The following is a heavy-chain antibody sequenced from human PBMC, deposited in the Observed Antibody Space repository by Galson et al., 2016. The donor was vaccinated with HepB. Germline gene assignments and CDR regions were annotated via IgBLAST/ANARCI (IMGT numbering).Heavy chain of an antibody. J-gene: IGHJ1*01. CDR2: INSDGSST. V-gene: IGHV3-74*01. D-gene: IGHD6-13*01. CDR3: AVYSFPIAAAGPARSLQH. Sequence: SLRLSCAASGFTFSDYYMSWIRQAPGKGLVWVSRINSDGSSTNYADSVKGRFTISRDNAKNTLYLQMNNLRAEDTAVYYCAVYSFPIAAAGPARSLQHWGQGTLVTVSS. CDR1: GFTFSDYY.